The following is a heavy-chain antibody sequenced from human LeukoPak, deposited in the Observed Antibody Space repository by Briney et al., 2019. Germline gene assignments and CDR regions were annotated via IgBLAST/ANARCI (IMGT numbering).Heavy chain of an antibody. V-gene: IGHV3-74*01. Sequence: GRSLRLSCAASGFTFSSYGMHWVRQAPGKGLVWVSRINFDGSSTNYADSVKGRFTISRDNAKNTLYLQMNSLRAEDTAVYYCARANNFDYWGQGTLVTVSS. J-gene: IGHJ4*02. CDR2: INFDGSST. CDR3: ARANNFDY. CDR1: GFTFSSYG. D-gene: IGHD4/OR15-4a*01.